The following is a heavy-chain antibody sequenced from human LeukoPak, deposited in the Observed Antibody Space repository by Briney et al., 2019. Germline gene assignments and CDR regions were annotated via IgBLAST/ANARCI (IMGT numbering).Heavy chain of an antibody. J-gene: IGHJ6*03. Sequence: KPSETLSLTCTVSGGSISSYYWSWIRQPPGKGLEWIGYIYTSGSTNYNPSLKSRVTISVDTSKNQFSLKLSSATAADTAVYYCARYLGYSSSSVSYRYYYYYMDVWGKGTTVTVSS. D-gene: IGHD6-6*01. CDR2: IYTSGST. CDR1: GGSISSYY. V-gene: IGHV4-4*09. CDR3: ARYLGYSSSSVSYRYYYYYMDV.